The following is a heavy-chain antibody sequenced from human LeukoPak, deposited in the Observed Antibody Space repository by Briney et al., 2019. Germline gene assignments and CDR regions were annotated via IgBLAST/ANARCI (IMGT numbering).Heavy chain of an antibody. CDR3: GLYSSSQTAMDV. J-gene: IGHJ6*02. CDR2: INSDGSST. V-gene: IGHV3-74*01. D-gene: IGHD2-2*01. Sequence: GGSLRLSCAASGFTFSHYWMHWVRQAPGKGLVWVSRINSDGSSTSYADSVKGRFTISRDNAKNTLYMQMNSLRAEDTAVCYCGLYSSSQTAMDVWGQGTAVTVSS. CDR1: GFTFSHYW.